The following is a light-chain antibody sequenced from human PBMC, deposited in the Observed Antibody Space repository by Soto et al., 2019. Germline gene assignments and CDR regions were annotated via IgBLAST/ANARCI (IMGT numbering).Light chain of an antibody. J-gene: IGLJ2*01. V-gene: IGLV2-23*01. CDR1: SSDDGSYNL. CDR2: EGS. CDR3: CSYAGSSTHVV. Sequence: QSALTQPASVSGSPGQSITISCTGTSSDDGSYNLVSWYQQHPGKAPKLMIYEGSKRPSGVSNRFSGSKSGNTASLTISGLQVEDEADYYCCSYAGSSTHVVFGGGTKLTVL.